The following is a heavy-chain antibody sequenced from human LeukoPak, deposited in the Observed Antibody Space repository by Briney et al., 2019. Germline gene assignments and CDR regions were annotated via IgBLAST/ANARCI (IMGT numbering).Heavy chain of an antibody. V-gene: IGHV3-23*01. CDR2: ISGSGGST. J-gene: IGHJ4*02. D-gene: IGHD6-13*01. Sequence: GGSLRLSCAASGFTFSSYAMSWVRQAPGKGLEWVSAISGSGGSTYYADSVKGRFTISRDNSKNTLYLQMNSLRAEDTAVYFCAKRDGAAAGPYYFDYWGQGTLVTVSS. CDR3: AKRDGAAAGPYYFDY. CDR1: GFTFSSYA.